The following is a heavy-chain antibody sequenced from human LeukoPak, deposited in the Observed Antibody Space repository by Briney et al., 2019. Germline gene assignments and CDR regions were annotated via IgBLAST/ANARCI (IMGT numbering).Heavy chain of an antibody. J-gene: IGHJ4*02. CDR1: GFTFSSYA. D-gene: IGHD2-8*01. V-gene: IGHV3-23*01. Sequence: GGSLTLSCAGSGFTFSSYAMSWVRQAPGQRPEWVSAISDSGDYTSYADSVRGRFTISRDNSRNTLYQQMISLRPEDTAVYYCAKDTSIGKYCTNGVCSPFDYWGQGTLVTVSS. CDR2: ISDSGDYT. CDR3: AKDTSIGKYCTNGVCSPFDY.